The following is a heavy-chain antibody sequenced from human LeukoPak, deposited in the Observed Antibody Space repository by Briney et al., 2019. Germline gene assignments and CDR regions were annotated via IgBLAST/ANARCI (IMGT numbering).Heavy chain of an antibody. CDR1: GGSFSGYY. Sequence: SESPSLTCAVYGGSFSGYYWSWTRQPPGKGLEWVGEINHSGNTNYNPSLKSRVTISVDTSKNQFSLKLSSVTAADTAVYYCATGFYDSSGYEDAVDLWGQGTRVTVSS. V-gene: IGHV4-34*01. CDR2: INHSGNT. CDR3: ATGFYDSSGYEDAVDL. J-gene: IGHJ3*01. D-gene: IGHD3-22*01.